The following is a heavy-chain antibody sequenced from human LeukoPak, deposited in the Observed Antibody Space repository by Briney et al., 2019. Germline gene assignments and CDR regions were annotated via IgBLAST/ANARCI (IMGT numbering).Heavy chain of an antibody. CDR1: GYSISSGYY. V-gene: IGHV4-38-2*02. J-gene: IGHJ3*02. CDR3: ARTEVVPAALGTIDI. D-gene: IGHD2-2*01. CDR2: TYHSGGT. Sequence: SETLSLTCTVSGYSISSGYYWGWIRQPPGKGLEWIGSTYHSGGTYYNPSLKSRVTISVDTSKNQFSLKLSSVTAADTAVYYCARTEVVPAALGTIDIWGQGTMVTVSS.